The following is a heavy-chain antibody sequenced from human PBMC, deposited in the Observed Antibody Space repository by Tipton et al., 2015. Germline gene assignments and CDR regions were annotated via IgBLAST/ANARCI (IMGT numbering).Heavy chain of an antibody. D-gene: IGHD3-16*01. CDR1: GFTFSSYS. V-gene: IGHV3-21*01. Sequence: SLRLSCAASGFTFSSYSMNWVRQAPGKGLEWVSSISSSSSYIYYADSVKGRFTISRDNAKNSLYLQMNSLRADDTAVYYCARGALGRRSDAFDIWGQGTMVTVSS. J-gene: IGHJ3*02. CDR2: ISSSSSYI. CDR3: ARGALGRRSDAFDI.